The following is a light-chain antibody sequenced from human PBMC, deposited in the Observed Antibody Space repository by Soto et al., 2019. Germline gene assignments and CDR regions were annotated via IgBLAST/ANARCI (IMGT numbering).Light chain of an antibody. CDR1: QTVNNK. CDR2: GAS. Sequence: EILMTQSPATLSVSPGERATLSCRATQTVNNKVVWYQHKPGQAPRLLIYGASTRATGTPARFSGSGSGTEFTLSISSLQSEDFAVYYCQQYNSWPPITFGQGTRLEIK. J-gene: IGKJ5*01. V-gene: IGKV3-15*01. CDR3: QQYNSWPPIT.